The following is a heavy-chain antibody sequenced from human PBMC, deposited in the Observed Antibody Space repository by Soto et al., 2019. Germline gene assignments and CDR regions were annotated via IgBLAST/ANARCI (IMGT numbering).Heavy chain of an antibody. D-gene: IGHD3-3*01. CDR3: AKGDYELCSGYYGDSCYYYYYCMDV. CDR2: ISGSGGST. J-gene: IGHJ6*03. V-gene: IGHV3-23*01. CDR1: GFTFSSYA. Sequence: EVQLLESGGGLVQPGGSLRLSCAASGFTFSSYAMSWVRQAPGKGLEWVSAISGSGGSTYYADSVKGRFTISRDNSTTTLNRQMNSLSAEESAVYYCAKGDYELCSGYYGDSCYYYYYCMDVTGNEATVTV.